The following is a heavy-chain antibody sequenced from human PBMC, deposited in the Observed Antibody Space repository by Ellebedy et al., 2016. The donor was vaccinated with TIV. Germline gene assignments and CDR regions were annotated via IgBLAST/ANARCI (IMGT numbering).Heavy chain of an antibody. Sequence: GESLKISXAASGFTFSSYAMSWVRQAPGKGLEWVSAISGSGGSTYYADSVKGRFTISRDNSKNTLYLQMNSLRAEDTAVYYCAKGRGRTGTTALDYWGQGTLVTVSS. CDR1: GFTFSSYA. CDR3: AKGRGRTGTTALDY. CDR2: ISGSGGST. V-gene: IGHV3-23*01. D-gene: IGHD1-7*01. J-gene: IGHJ4*02.